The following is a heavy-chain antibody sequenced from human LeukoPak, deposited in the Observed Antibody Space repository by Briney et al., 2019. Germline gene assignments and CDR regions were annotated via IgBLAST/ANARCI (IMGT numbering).Heavy chain of an antibody. CDR1: GFTFSSYT. V-gene: IGHV3-21*01. Sequence: GGSLRLSCAASGFTFSSYTMTWVRQAPGKGLGWVSSISSSSSYIYYGDSVKGRFTISRDNAKKSLFLQMNSLRAEDTAVYYCAREESSSSGYYFDYWGQGALVTVSS. CDR2: ISSSSSYI. CDR3: AREESSSSGYYFDY. J-gene: IGHJ4*02. D-gene: IGHD6-6*01.